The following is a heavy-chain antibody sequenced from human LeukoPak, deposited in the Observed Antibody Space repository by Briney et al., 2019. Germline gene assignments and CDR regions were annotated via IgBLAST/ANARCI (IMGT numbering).Heavy chain of an antibody. CDR3: TTVISPNWNDVGFDY. V-gene: IGHV3-15*01. D-gene: IGHD1-1*01. Sequence: GGSLRLSCAASGFTFSNAWMSWVRQAPGKGLEWVGRIKSKTDGGTTDYAAPVKGRFTISRDDSKNTLYLQMNSLKTEDTAVYYRTTVISPNWNDVGFDYWGQGTLVTVSS. CDR1: GFTFSNAW. J-gene: IGHJ4*02. CDR2: IKSKTDGGTT.